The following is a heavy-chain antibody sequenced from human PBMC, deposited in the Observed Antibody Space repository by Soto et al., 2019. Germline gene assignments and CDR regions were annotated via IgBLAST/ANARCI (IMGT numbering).Heavy chain of an antibody. CDR3: ARIPLGSEYRHYFNMDV. Sequence: QVQLQESGPGLVKPSETLSLTCSVSGGSISSHHWTWIRQPPGKGLEWIGYISLSGSTNYNSSLRSRATMSVDTSKNQFSLRLSSVTAADTAVYFCARIPLGSEYRHYFNMDVWGKGTTVTVSS. D-gene: IGHD2-15*01. V-gene: IGHV4-59*11. J-gene: IGHJ6*03. CDR1: GGSISSHH. CDR2: ISLSGST.